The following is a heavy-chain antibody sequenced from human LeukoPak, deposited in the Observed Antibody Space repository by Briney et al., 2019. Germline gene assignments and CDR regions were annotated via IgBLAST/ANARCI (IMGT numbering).Heavy chain of an antibody. V-gene: IGHV4-39*02. J-gene: IGHJ2*01. Sequence: SETLSLTCTVSGGSISNSSKYWGWIRQPPGKGLEWIGNIYYSGSIYYNPSLKSRVAIFVDTSNNQFSLKLSSVTAADTAVYYCARDSSGYDSGWYFDLWGRGALVTVSS. CDR1: GGSISNSSKY. CDR3: ARDSSGYDSGWYFDL. CDR2: IYYSGSI. D-gene: IGHD5-12*01.